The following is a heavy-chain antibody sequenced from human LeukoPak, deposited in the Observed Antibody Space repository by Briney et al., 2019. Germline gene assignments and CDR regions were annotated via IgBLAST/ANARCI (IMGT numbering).Heavy chain of an antibody. CDR3: AKDQYCTNGVCSDDAFDI. V-gene: IGHV3-30*02. D-gene: IGHD2-8*01. CDR1: GFTFRSYG. J-gene: IGHJ3*02. Sequence: GGSLRLSCAASGFTFRSYGMHWVRQAPGKGLEWVAFIRYDGSNKYYADSVKGRFTISRDNSKSTLYLQMNSLRAEDTAVYYCAKDQYCTNGVCSDDAFDIWGQGTMVTVSS. CDR2: IRYDGSNK.